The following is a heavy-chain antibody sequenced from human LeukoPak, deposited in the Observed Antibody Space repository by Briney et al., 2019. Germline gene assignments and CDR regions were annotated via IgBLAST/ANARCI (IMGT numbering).Heavy chain of an antibody. CDR2: ISYDGSNK. D-gene: IGHD6-13*01. V-gene: IGHV3-30*18. CDR1: GYTFSSYG. Sequence: GGSLRLSCAASGYTFSSYGMHWVRQVPGKGLEWGADISYDGSNKYYADSVKGRFTISRDNSKNTLYLEMNSLRAEETAVYYCAKSKGIAAAGTNGMDVWGQGTTVTVS. J-gene: IGHJ6*02. CDR3: AKSKGIAAAGTNGMDV.